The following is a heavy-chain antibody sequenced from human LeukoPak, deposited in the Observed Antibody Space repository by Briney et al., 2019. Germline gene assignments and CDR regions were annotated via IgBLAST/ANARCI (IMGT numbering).Heavy chain of an antibody. CDR3: ARAVGPFDY. Sequence: GGSLRLSCAASGFTFSTYGMHWVRQAPGKGLEWVAVIWFDGSNKYYSDSVRGRFTISRDNSKSTLYLQMSSLRADDTAVYYCARAVGPFDYWGQGTLVTVSS. D-gene: IGHD3-16*01. CDR2: IWFDGSNK. V-gene: IGHV3-33*01. CDR1: GFTFSTYG. J-gene: IGHJ4*02.